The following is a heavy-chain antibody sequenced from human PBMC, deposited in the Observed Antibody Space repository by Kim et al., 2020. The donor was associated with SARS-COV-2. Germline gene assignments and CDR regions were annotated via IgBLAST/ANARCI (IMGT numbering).Heavy chain of an antibody. CDR3: ARGLGGADYYYGMDV. V-gene: IGHV1-69*13. J-gene: IGHJ6*02. Sequence: SVKVSCKASGGTFSSYAISWVRQAPGQGLEWMGGIIPIFGTANYAQKFQGRVTITADESTSTAYMELSSLRYEDTAVYYCARGLGGADYYYGMDVWGQGTTVTVSS. D-gene: IGHD3-16*01. CDR2: IIPIFGTA. CDR1: GGTFSSYA.